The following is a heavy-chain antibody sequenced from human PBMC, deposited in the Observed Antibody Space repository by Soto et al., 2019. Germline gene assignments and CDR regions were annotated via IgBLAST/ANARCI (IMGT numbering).Heavy chain of an antibody. CDR3: ARRGSGWSIMDV. J-gene: IGHJ6*02. Sequence: LGESLKISCKGSGYSFTSYWISWVRQMPGKGLEWMGRIDPSDSYTNYSPSFQGHVTISADKSISTAYLQWSSLKASDTAMYYCARRGSGWSIMDVWGQGTTVTVSS. D-gene: IGHD6-19*01. CDR1: GYSFTSYW. V-gene: IGHV5-10-1*01. CDR2: IDPSDSYT.